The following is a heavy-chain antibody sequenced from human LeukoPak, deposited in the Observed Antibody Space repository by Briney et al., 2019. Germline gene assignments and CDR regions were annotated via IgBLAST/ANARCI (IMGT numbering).Heavy chain of an antibody. V-gene: IGHV3-11*01. Sequence: GGSLRLSCAASGFTFSDYYMSWIRQAPGKGLGWVSYISSSGSTIYYADSVKGRFTISRDNAKNSLYLQMNSLRAEDTAVYYCARDLVVPAANSNYWGQGTLVTVSS. D-gene: IGHD2-2*01. CDR2: ISSSGSTI. J-gene: IGHJ4*02. CDR3: ARDLVVPAANSNY. CDR1: GFTFSDYY.